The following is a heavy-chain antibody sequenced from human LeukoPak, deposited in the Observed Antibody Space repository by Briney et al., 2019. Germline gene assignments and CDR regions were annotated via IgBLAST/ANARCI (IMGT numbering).Heavy chain of an antibody. CDR3: ARDPRGWLRLPYFDY. Sequence: ASVKVSCKASGYTFTSYAMHWVRQAPGQRLEWMGWINAGNGNTKYSQKFQGRVTITRDTSASTAYMELSSLRSADTAVYYCARDPRGWLRLPYFDYWGQGTLVTVSS. D-gene: IGHD5-12*01. V-gene: IGHV1-3*01. CDR1: GYTFTSYA. CDR2: INAGNGNT. J-gene: IGHJ4*02.